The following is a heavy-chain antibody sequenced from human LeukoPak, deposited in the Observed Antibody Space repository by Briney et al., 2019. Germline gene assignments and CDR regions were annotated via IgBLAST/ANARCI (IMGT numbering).Heavy chain of an antibody. CDR2: MNPNSGNT. Sequence: ASVKVSCKASGYTFTTLDINWVRQATGQGLEWMGWMNPNSGNTGYAQKFQGRVTMTRNTSISTAYMELSSLRSEDTAVYYCARGIPSYYYGSGSYYKGPSSYYYGMDVWGQGTTVTVSS. J-gene: IGHJ6*02. CDR1: GYTFTTLD. V-gene: IGHV1-8*02. CDR3: ARGIPSYYYGSGSYYKGPSSYYYGMDV. D-gene: IGHD3-10*01.